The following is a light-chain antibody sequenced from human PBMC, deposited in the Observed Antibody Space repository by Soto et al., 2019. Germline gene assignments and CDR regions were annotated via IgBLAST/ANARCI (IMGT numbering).Light chain of an antibody. V-gene: IGKV1-39*01. CDR3: QQSDSTPPGT. Sequence: DIQMTQSPSSLSASVGDRVTITCRASQSISNYLNWYQQKPGKAPNLLIYDASSLQSGVPSRFSGSGSGSDFTLTISSLQPEDFATYYCQQSDSTPPGTFGQGTKLEIK. J-gene: IGKJ2*01. CDR1: QSISNY. CDR2: DAS.